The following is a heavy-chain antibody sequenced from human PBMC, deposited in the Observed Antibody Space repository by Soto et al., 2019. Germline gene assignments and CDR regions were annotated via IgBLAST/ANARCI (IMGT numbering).Heavy chain of an antibody. CDR1: GYSFTSYW. Sequence: PGESLKISCKGSGYSFTSYWIGWVRQMPGKGLEWMGIIYPDDSDTKYSPSFQGQVTISADKSISAAYLQWSSLKASDTAIYYCATNSLNGYYNYYYSMDVWGQGTTVTVSS. J-gene: IGHJ6*02. V-gene: IGHV5-51*01. CDR2: IYPDDSDT. CDR3: ATNSLNGYYNYYYSMDV. D-gene: IGHD3-9*01.